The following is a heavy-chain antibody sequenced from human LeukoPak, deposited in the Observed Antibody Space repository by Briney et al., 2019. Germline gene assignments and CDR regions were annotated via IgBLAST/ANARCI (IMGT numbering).Heavy chain of an antibody. D-gene: IGHD6-25*01. CDR1: GFTLGNYA. J-gene: IGHJ4*02. Sequence: PGGSLTLSCTVSGFTLGNYAMRWVCKPQAAGLEPVFANSGRRGSTFYAVSGKGRFTIYRDNNKITLYLQMDSLRADDAAVYYCAKPSAAADDPFDYWGQGTLVTVSS. CDR2: NSGRRGST. CDR3: AKPSAAADDPFDY. V-gene: IGHV3-23*01.